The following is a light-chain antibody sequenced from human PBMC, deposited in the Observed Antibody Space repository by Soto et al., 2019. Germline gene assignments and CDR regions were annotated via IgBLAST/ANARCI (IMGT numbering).Light chain of an antibody. V-gene: IGLV4-69*01. CDR3: QTWDSGIRV. CDR1: SGHIDYG. Sequence: QSVLTQSPSASASLGASVKLTCTLTSGHIDYGIAWHQQQPEKGPRYLMKLNSDGSHSKGDGIPDRFSGSSSGAEHYLTISTLRSEDEDDYYCQTWDSGIRVSGGGTKVTVL. J-gene: IGLJ3*02. CDR2: LNSDGSH.